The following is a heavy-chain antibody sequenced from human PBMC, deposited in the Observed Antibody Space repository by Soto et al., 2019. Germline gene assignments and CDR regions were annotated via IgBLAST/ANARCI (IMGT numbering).Heavy chain of an antibody. CDR1: GFTFSSYS. Sequence: SGGSLRLSCAASGFTFSSYSMNWVRQAPGKGLEWVSSISSSSSYIYFADSVKGRFTISRDNAKNSLYLRMNSLRAEDTAVYYCASSQVGEYQLLGYMDVWGKGTTVTVSS. V-gene: IGHV3-21*01. J-gene: IGHJ6*03. CDR2: ISSSSSYI. CDR3: ASSQVGEYQLLGYMDV. D-gene: IGHD2-2*01.